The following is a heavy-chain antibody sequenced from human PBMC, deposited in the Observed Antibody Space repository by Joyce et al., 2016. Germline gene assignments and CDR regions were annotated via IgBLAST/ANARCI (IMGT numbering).Heavy chain of an antibody. CDR2: FYYTGNT. CDR3: ARLKDTSFSLDY. V-gene: IGHV4-59*01. J-gene: IGHJ4*02. Sequence: IQLQESGPGLVKPSETLSLTCTVPGGSIRIYFLSWIRQPPGKGLEYLGYFYYTGNTNYNPSLKSRVTISIDTSKNQFSVGLSAVTAADTAVYYCARLKDTSFSLDYWGQGTLVTASS. D-gene: IGHD2/OR15-2a*01. CDR1: GGSIRIYF.